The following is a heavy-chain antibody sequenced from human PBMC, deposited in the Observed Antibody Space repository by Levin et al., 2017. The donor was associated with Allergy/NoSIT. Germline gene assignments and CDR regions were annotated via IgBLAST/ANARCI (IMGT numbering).Heavy chain of an antibody. V-gene: IGHV3-21*01. CDR1: GFTFSSYS. J-gene: IGHJ4*02. CDR2: ISTSGSYI. D-gene: IGHD1-1*01. CDR3: ARDLEEPGDHFDF. Sequence: GASVKVSCAASGFTFSSYSMNWVRQAPGKGLEWVSSISTSGSYIYYADSLKGRFTISRDNAKNSLYLQMNSLRDEDTAVYYCARDLEEPGDHFDFWGQGTLVTVSS.